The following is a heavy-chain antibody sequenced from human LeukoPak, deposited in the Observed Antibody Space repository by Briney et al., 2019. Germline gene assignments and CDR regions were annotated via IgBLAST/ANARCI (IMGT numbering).Heavy chain of an antibody. CDR1: GYTFTSYY. Sequence: ASVKVSCKASGYTFTSYYMHWVRQAPGQGLEWMGIINPSGGSTSYAQKFQGRVTMTRDTSTSTVYMELSSLRSEDTAVYYCATPHYYDSSGYQINSLDYWGQGTLVTASS. V-gene: IGHV1-46*01. D-gene: IGHD3-22*01. CDR2: INPSGGST. J-gene: IGHJ4*02. CDR3: ATPHYYDSSGYQINSLDY.